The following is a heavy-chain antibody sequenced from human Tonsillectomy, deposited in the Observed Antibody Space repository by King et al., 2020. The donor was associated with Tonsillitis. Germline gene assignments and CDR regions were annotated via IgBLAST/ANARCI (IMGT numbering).Heavy chain of an antibody. Sequence: QLQESGPGLVKPSETLSPTCNVSGVSISNYYWSWIRQPPGKGLEWVGYIYSRGTTNYNPSLKSRVTISVDTSKIQLSLKLTSVTAADTAVYYCARLVGSSGYGNSYHSDMDVWGRGTTVIVSS. CDR3: ARLVGSSGYGNSYHSDMDV. CDR1: GVSISNYY. D-gene: IGHD3-22*01. J-gene: IGHJ6*02. V-gene: IGHV4-59*01. CDR2: IYSRGTT.